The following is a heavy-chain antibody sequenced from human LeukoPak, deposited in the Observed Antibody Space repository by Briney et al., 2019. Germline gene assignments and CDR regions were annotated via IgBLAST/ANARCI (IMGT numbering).Heavy chain of an antibody. J-gene: IGHJ4*02. CDR3: ARDLGRATNSSVTQAEYFWSGYYKWPTLNY. V-gene: IGHV1-69*05. CDR2: IIPIFGTA. D-gene: IGHD3-3*01. Sequence: SVKVSCKASGGTFSSYAISWVRQAPGQGLEWMGGIIPIFGTANYAQKSQGRVTITTDESTSTAYMELSSLRSEDTAVYYCARDLGRATNSSVTQAEYFWSGYYKWPTLNYWGQGTLVTVSS. CDR1: GGTFSSYA.